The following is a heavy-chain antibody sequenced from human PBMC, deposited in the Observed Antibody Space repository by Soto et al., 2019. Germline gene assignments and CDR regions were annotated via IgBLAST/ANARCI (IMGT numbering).Heavy chain of an antibody. D-gene: IGHD6-19*01. CDR1: GYTFTGYY. CDR3: ARDPGAVAGIFDY. V-gene: IGHV1-2*04. CDR2: INPNSGGT. J-gene: IGHJ4*02. Sequence: ASVKVSCKASGYTFTGYYMHWVRQAPGQGLEWMGWINPNSGGTNYAQKFQGWVTMTRDTSISTAYMELSRLRSDDTAVYYCARDPGAVAGIFDYWGQGTLVTVSS.